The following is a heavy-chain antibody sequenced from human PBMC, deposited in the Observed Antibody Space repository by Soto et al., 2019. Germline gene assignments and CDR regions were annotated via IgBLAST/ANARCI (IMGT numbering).Heavy chain of an antibody. D-gene: IGHD5-18*01. CDR2: MNAGVGNT. CDR1: GYTFTDYA. CDR3: ARDTGYTFGSLNY. V-gene: IGHV1-3*01. Sequence: HVELVQSGADVKKPGASVTISCKASGYTFTDYALHWVRQAPGQRLEWMGWMNAGVGNTLYSQKFQGRITITRDTSASTAYMELNSLKSVDTAIYYCARDTGYTFGSLNYWGPGTLVTGSS. J-gene: IGHJ4*02.